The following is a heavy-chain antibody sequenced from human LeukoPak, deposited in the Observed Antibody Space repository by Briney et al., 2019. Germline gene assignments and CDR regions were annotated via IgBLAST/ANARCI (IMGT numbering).Heavy chain of an antibody. CDR1: GFTFSDYY. Sequence: PGGSLRLSCAASGFTFSDYYMSWIRQAPGKGLEWVSYISSSGSTIYYADSVKGRFTISRDNAKNSLYLQMNSLRAEDTAVYYCAKDGSSTTKYYYYMDVWGKGTTVTVSS. CDR2: ISSSGSTI. J-gene: IGHJ6*03. D-gene: IGHD2-2*01. CDR3: AKDGSSTTKYYYYMDV. V-gene: IGHV3-11*04.